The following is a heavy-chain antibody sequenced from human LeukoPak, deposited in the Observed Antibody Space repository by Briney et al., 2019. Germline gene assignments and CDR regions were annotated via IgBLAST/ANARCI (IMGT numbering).Heavy chain of an antibody. CDR3: ASSVKIFDI. CDR2: ISWNSGSI. CDR1: GFTFDDYT. D-gene: IGHD3-10*01. Sequence: PGRSLRLSCAASGFTFDDYTMHWVRQAPGKGLEWVSGISWNSGSIGYADSVKGRFTISRDNAKNSLYLQMNSLRAEDTAVYYCASSVKIFDIWGQGTMVTVSS. J-gene: IGHJ3*02. V-gene: IGHV3-9*01.